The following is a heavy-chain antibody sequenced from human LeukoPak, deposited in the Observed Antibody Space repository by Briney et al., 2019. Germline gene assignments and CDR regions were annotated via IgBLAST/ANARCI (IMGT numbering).Heavy chain of an antibody. D-gene: IGHD2-2*03. J-gene: IGHJ6*02. CDR2: ISGSGGST. CDR3: AKDVDIVVVPAREGRDYYYYGMDV. V-gene: IGHV3-23*01. Sequence: GGSLRLSCAASGFTFSSYSMNWVRQAPGKGLEWVSAISGSGGSTYYADSVKGRFTISRDNSKNTLYLQMNSLRAEDTAVYYCAKDVDIVVVPAREGRDYYYYGMDVWGQGTTVTVSS. CDR1: GFTFSSYS.